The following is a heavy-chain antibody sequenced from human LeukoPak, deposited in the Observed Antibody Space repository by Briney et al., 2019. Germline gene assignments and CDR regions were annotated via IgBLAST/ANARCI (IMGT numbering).Heavy chain of an antibody. J-gene: IGHJ4*02. Sequence: GRSLRLSCAASGFIFSSYAMHWVCQAPGKGLEWVAVISYDGSNKYYADSVKGRFTISRHNSKNSLYLQMNSLRAEDTAVYYCARPVGESSGYYFDYWGQGTLVTVSS. D-gene: IGHD3-22*01. CDR1: GFIFSSYA. CDR3: ARPVGESSGYYFDY. V-gene: IGHV3-30-3*01. CDR2: ISYDGSNK.